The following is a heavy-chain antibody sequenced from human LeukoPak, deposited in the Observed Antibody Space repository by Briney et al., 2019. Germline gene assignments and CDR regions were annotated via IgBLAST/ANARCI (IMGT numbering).Heavy chain of an antibody. D-gene: IGHD3-10*01. Sequence: SETLSLTCTVSGGSISSGSYYWSWIRQPAGTGLEWIGRIYTSGSTNYNPSLKSRVTISVDTSKNQFSLKLSSVTAADTAVYYCARAYSGSPHFDYWGQGTLVTVSS. CDR2: IYTSGST. V-gene: IGHV4-61*02. CDR1: GGSISSGSYY. J-gene: IGHJ4*02. CDR3: ARAYSGSPHFDY.